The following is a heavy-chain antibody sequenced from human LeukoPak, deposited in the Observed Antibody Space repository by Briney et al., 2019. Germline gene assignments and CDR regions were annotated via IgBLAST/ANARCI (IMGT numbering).Heavy chain of an antibody. Sequence: PSETLSLTCTVSGDSISSNNYYWGWIRQPPGKGLEWIGSIYYGGYTYYNPSLKSRDTISVDTSKNQFSLKLTSVTAADTAMYYCQSRFLEWLLEYWGQGTLVTVSS. V-gene: IGHV4-39*01. D-gene: IGHD3-3*01. CDR1: GDSISSNNYY. CDR3: QSRFLEWLLEY. CDR2: IYYGGYT. J-gene: IGHJ4*02.